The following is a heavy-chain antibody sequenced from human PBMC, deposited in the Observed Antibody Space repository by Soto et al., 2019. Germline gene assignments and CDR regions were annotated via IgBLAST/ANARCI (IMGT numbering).Heavy chain of an antibody. D-gene: IGHD1-1*01. CDR2: IDPSDSYT. CDR3: ATTNWNDIDY. Sequence: PGESLKISCNGSGYSFTSYWISWVRQMPGKGLEWMGRIDPSDSYTNYSPSFQGHVTISADKSISTAYLQWSSLKASDTAMYYCATTNWNDIDYWGQGTLVTVSS. CDR1: GYSFTSYW. V-gene: IGHV5-10-1*01. J-gene: IGHJ4*02.